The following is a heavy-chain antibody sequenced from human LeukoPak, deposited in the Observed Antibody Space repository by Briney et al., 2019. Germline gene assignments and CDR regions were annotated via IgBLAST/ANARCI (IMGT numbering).Heavy chain of an antibody. V-gene: IGHV3-30*03. Sequence: PGGSLRLSCAASGFTFSNYGMHWVRQAPGKGLEWVAVISYDGSNKYYADSVKGRFTISRDNSKNTLYLQMNSLRAEDTAVYYCAREFRGFVGCWFDPWGQGTLVTVSS. D-gene: IGHD5-12*01. J-gene: IGHJ5*02. CDR1: GFTFSNYG. CDR2: ISYDGSNK. CDR3: AREFRGFVGCWFDP.